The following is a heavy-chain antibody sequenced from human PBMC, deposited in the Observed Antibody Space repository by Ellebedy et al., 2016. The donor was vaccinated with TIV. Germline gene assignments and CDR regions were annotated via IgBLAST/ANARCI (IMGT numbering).Heavy chain of an antibody. Sequence: PGGSLRLSCKASGYSFTKFWITWVRQMPGKGLEWMGKIDPSDSYTTYSPSFQGHVTISADKSINTASLQWSSLEASDTAMYYCARQGHEFSYDDIAGFEYWGQGSLVTVSS. CDR3: ARQGHEFSYDDIAGFEY. D-gene: IGHD3-9*01. CDR1: GYSFTKFW. CDR2: IDPSDSYT. V-gene: IGHV5-10-1*01. J-gene: IGHJ4*02.